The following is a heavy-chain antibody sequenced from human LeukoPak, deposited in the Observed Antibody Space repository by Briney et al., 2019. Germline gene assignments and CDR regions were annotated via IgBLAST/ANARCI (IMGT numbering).Heavy chain of an antibody. CDR1: GYSISRFY. V-gene: IGHV4-59*12. Sequence: PSETLSLTCTVSGYSISRFYWTWIRQPPGKGLEWMGYIQNSGNTNYNPSLKGRVSISLDTSKNQFSLSLSSVTAADTAVYFCARDAHYYDPFPAYFDFWGQGTLVTVSS. CDR3: ARDAHYYDPFPAYFDF. J-gene: IGHJ4*02. CDR2: IQNSGNT. D-gene: IGHD3-22*01.